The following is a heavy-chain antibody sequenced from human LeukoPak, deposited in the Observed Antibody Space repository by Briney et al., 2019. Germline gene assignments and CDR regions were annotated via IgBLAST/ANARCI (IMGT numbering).Heavy chain of an antibody. Sequence: PGGSLRLSCTASGFIFSTYNMNWGRQAPGKGLEWVSSIGTSGDYIYYADSVQSRFTISRDDAKNSLYLQLNSLRAEDTAVYYCAGDPNMTGYDFGVPGLRSLYYGMDVWGQGTTVTVSS. CDR3: AGDPNMTGYDFGVPGLRSLYYGMDV. J-gene: IGHJ6*02. V-gene: IGHV3-21*06. CDR2: IGTSGDYI. D-gene: IGHD5-12*01. CDR1: GFIFSTYN.